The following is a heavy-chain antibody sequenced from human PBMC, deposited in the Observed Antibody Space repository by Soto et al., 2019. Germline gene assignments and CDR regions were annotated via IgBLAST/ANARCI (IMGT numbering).Heavy chain of an antibody. CDR2: INNNGGST. V-gene: IGHV3-64D*06. CDR3: AIVFLRDTMIQTEYFQH. CDR1: GFTFSDYA. J-gene: IGHJ1*01. D-gene: IGHD3-22*01. Sequence: GGSLRLSCSASGFTFSDYAVHWVRQAPGKGQEYVSAINNNGGSTYYADSVKGRFTISRDNSKNTLYLQMSSLRTEDTAVYYYAIVFLRDTMIQTEYFQHWGQGTLVTVSS.